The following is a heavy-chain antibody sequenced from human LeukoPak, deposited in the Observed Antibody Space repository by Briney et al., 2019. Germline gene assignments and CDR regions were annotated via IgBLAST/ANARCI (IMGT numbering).Heavy chain of an antibody. CDR3: AKRVGSTYGSGSDDAFDI. CDR2: IGISSSTI. CDR1: GFTFSSYS. V-gene: IGHV3-48*01. D-gene: IGHD3-10*01. Sequence: GGSLRLSCAASGFTFSSYSMNWVRQAPGKGLEGVSYIGISSSTIDYADSVKGRFTISRDNSKNTLYLQMNSLRAEDTAVYYCAKRVGSTYGSGSDDAFDIWGQGTMVTVSS. J-gene: IGHJ3*02.